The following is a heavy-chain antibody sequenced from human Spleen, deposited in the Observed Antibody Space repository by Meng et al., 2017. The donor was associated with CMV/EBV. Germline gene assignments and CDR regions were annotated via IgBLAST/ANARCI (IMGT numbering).Heavy chain of an antibody. CDR3: ARGDYSYYYAMDV. D-gene: IGHD3-10*01. Sequence: ETLSLTCTASGFTFSSYAMSWVRQAPGKGLEWVSAISGSGGSTYYADSVKGRFTISRDNAKNSLYLQMNSLRAEDTALYHCARGDYSYYYAMDVWGQGTTVTVSS. J-gene: IGHJ6*02. CDR1: GFTFSSYA. V-gene: IGHV3-23*01. CDR2: ISGSGGST.